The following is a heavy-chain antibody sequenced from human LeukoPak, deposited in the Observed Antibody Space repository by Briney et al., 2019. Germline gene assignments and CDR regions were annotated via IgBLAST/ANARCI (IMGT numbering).Heavy chain of an antibody. CDR2: ISNNQGKT. CDR1: GFAVASRA. Sequence: GGSLRLSCAASGFAVASRAMSWVRQAPGKGLEWVCSISNNQGKTYYADSVLGRFTISRDSSENTASLQMNNLRVEDTGLYFCAKDHPSSGWPAFDSWGQGTLITVSS. J-gene: IGHJ4*02. CDR3: AKDHPSSGWPAFDS. D-gene: IGHD6-19*01. V-gene: IGHV3-23*01.